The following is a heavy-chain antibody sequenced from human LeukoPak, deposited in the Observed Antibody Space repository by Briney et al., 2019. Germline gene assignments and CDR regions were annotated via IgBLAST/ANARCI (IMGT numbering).Heavy chain of an antibody. Sequence: ASVKVSCKASGYTFTSYGISWVRQAPGQGLEWMGWISAYNGNTNYAQELQGRVTMTTDTSTSTAYMELRSLRSDDTAVYYCARGRLSDDVEMATISDYWGQGTLVTVSS. D-gene: IGHD5-24*01. CDR2: ISAYNGNT. CDR3: ARGRLSDDVEMATISDY. CDR1: GYTFTSYG. V-gene: IGHV1-18*01. J-gene: IGHJ4*02.